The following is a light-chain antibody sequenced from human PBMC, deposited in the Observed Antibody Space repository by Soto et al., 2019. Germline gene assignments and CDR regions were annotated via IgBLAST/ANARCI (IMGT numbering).Light chain of an antibody. CDR1: QSISSY. Sequence: DTQMTQSPSSLSASVGDRVTITFRSSQSISSYLNWYQQKPGKAPKLLIYAASSLQSGVPSRFSGSGSGTDFTLTISSLQHEDFATYYCQQSYSTPLTFGGGTKVDIK. CDR3: QQSYSTPLT. CDR2: AAS. J-gene: IGKJ4*01. V-gene: IGKV1-39*01.